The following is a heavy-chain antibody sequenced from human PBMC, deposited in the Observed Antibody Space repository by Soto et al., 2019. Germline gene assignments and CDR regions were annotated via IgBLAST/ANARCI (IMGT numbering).Heavy chain of an antibody. V-gene: IGHV1-18*01. CDR2: ISPYTGNT. CDR3: VMVDNYVTPTPQDV. D-gene: IGHD3-16*01. Sequence: QVQLVQSGDEVKKPGASVKVSCKASGYIFVNYGIAWVRQAPGRGLEWMGWISPYTGNTHSATKVQGRLTMTTDTSTSTAYMGLGSLTSDDTAVYYCVMVDNYVTPTPQDVWGQGTTVTVSS. CDR1: GYIFVNYG. J-gene: IGHJ6*02.